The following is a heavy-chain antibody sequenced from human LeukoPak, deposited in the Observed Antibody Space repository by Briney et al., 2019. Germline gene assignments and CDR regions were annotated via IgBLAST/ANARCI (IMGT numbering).Heavy chain of an antibody. J-gene: IGHJ5*02. CDR3: AKGHPYLNWFDP. V-gene: IGHV3-23*01. CDR2: ISGSGGST. CDR1: GFTFSSYA. Sequence: TGGSLRLSCAASGFTFSSYAMSWVRQAPGEGLEWVSAISGSGGSTYYADSVKGRFTISRDNSKNTLYLQMNSLRAEDTAVYYCAKGHPYLNWFDPWGQGTLVTVSS.